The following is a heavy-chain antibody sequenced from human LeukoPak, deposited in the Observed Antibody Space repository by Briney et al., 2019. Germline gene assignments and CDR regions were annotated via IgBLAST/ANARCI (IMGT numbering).Heavy chain of an antibody. CDR2: INPSGGST. D-gene: IGHD6-13*01. Sequence: ASVKVSCKASGYTFTSYYMHWVRQAPGQGLEWMGIINPSGGSTSYAQKFQGRVTMTRDTSTSTVYMELSSLRSEDTAVYYCASTSSWYGGREWAHYFDYWGQGTLVTVSS. CDR1: GYTFTSYY. J-gene: IGHJ4*02. CDR3: ASTSSWYGGREWAHYFDY. V-gene: IGHV1-46*01.